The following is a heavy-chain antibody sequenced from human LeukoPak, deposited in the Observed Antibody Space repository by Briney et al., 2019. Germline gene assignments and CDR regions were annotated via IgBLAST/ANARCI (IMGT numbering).Heavy chain of an antibody. CDR1: GGSINSYF. Sequence: PSETLSLTCTVSGGSINSYFWSWFRQPPGKGLEWIGYIFFSGSTNYNPSLQSRVTISIDTSKNQFSLKLTSVTAADTAVFYCARSPREGSESHIWAYHFDSWGQGTLVTVSS. CDR3: ARSPREGSESHIWAYHFDS. D-gene: IGHD3-10*01. J-gene: IGHJ4*02. CDR2: IFFSGST. V-gene: IGHV4-59*01.